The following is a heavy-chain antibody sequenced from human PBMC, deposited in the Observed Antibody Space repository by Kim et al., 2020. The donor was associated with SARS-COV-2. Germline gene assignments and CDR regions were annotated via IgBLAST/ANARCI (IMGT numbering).Heavy chain of an antibody. V-gene: IGHV4-39*07. J-gene: IGHJ4*02. CDR2: IYYSGST. Sequence: SETLSLTCTVSGGSISSSSYNWGWIRQPPGKGLEWIGSIYYSGSTYYNSSLKSRVTISVDTSKNQFSLKLSSVTAADTAVYYCARVQKRSPRGWVAAAGNRAIDYWGQGTLVTVSS. CDR3: ARVQKRSPRGWVAAAGNRAIDY. CDR1: GGSISSSSYN. D-gene: IGHD6-13*01.